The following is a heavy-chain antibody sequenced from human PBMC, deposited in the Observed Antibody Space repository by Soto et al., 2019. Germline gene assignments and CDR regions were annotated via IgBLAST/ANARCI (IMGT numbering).Heavy chain of an antibody. V-gene: IGHV3-7*04. Sequence: EVQLVESGGDLVQPGGSLRLSCAASGFTFSRFWMTWVRQAPGKGLEWVANINPDGSEKYSVDSVKGRFTIYRDNVKNSLYLQMNNLRAEDTAVYFCARGYTSSPFFEDYFDYWGQGALVTVSS. CDR2: INPDGSEK. CDR1: GFTFSRFW. CDR3: ARGYTSSPFFEDYFDY. J-gene: IGHJ4*02. D-gene: IGHD6-13*01.